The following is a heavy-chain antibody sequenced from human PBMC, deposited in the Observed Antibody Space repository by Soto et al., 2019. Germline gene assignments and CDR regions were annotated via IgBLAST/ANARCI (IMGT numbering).Heavy chain of an antibody. CDR1: GLTFSGSA. CDR3: TRVETVAGTGKDYYYTMDV. Sequence: GGSLRLSCAASGLTFSGSAMHWVRQPSGKGLEWVGRIRSKVNNYATVYAASVRGRFTISRDDSRNTAYLQMNSLKTEDTAVYYCTRVETVAGTGKDYYYTMDVWGQGTTVTVS. D-gene: IGHD6-19*01. J-gene: IGHJ6*02. V-gene: IGHV3-73*01. CDR2: IRSKVNNYAT.